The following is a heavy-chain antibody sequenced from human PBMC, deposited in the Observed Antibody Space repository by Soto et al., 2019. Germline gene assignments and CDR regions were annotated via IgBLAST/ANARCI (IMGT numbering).Heavy chain of an antibody. V-gene: IGHV3-30*18. Sequence: QVHLVESGGGVVQPGTSLRLSCVASGFTFSKYGMLWVRQAPGKGLEWVAILTDDGKEKYYADSVKGRFIISRDNSNNTLFLQMNTLRAEDTAVYYCAKVRFALKYYYGLDVWGQGTTVSVSS. CDR1: GFTFSKYG. J-gene: IGHJ6*02. D-gene: IGHD3-16*01. CDR2: LTDDGKEK. CDR3: AKVRFALKYYYGLDV.